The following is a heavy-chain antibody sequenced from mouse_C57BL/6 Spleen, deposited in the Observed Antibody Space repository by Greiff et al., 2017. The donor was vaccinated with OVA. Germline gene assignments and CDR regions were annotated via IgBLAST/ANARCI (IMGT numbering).Heavy chain of an antibody. Sequence: QVQLQQSGAELARPGASVKLSCKASGYTFTSYGISWVKQRTGQGLEWIGEIYPRSGNTYYNEKFKGKATLTADKSSSTAYMELRSLTSEDSAVYFCARAIFYYGSGGYFDVWGTGTTVTVSS. D-gene: IGHD1-1*01. J-gene: IGHJ1*03. CDR1: GYTFTSYG. V-gene: IGHV1-81*01. CDR3: ARAIFYYGSGGYFDV. CDR2: IYPRSGNT.